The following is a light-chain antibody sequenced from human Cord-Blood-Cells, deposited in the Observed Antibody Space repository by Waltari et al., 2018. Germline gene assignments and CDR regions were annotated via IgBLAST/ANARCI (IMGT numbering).Light chain of an antibody. V-gene: IGKV1-39*01. Sequence: DIQMNQSPSSLSASVGDRVTITCRASQSISSYLNWYQQKPGKAPKLLIYAASSLQSGIPSMFSGSGSGTDFTLTISSLQPEDFATYYCQQSYSTLLTFGGGTKVEIK. CDR1: QSISSY. CDR2: AAS. CDR3: QQSYSTLLT. J-gene: IGKJ4*01.